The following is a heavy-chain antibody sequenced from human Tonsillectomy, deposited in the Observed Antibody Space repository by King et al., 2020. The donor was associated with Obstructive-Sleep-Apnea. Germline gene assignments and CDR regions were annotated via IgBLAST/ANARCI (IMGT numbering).Heavy chain of an antibody. CDR1: GFTFDDYG. CDR2: ISWNSGAI. D-gene: IGHD3-9*01. Sequence: VQLVESGGGLVQPGRSLRLSCAASGFTFDDYGMHWVRQAPGKGLEWVSGISWNSGAIGYADPVKGRFTISRDNGKNSLYLQMNSLRAEDTALYFCVKDRGSGYRNGAFDIWGQGTMVAVSS. V-gene: IGHV3-9*01. CDR3: VKDRGSGYRNGAFDI. J-gene: IGHJ3*02.